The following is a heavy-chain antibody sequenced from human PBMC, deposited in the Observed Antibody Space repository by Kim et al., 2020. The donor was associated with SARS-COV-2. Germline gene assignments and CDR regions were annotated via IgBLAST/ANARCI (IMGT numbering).Heavy chain of an antibody. CDR2: ISYDGSNK. CDR1: GFTFSSYG. D-gene: IGHD3-16*02. J-gene: IGHJ6*02. V-gene: IGHV3-30*18. CDR3: AKDRRKAYDYVWGSYRSYYYYGMDV. Sequence: GGSLRLSCAASGFTFSSYGMHRVRQAPGKGLEWVAVISYDGSNKYYADSVKGRFTISRDNYKNTLYLQMNSLRAEDTAVYYCAKDRRKAYDYVWGSYRSYYYYGMDVWGQGTTVTVSS.